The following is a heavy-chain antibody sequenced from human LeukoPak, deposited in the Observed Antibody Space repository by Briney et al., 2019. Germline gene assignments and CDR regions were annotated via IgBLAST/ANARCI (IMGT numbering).Heavy chain of an antibody. D-gene: IGHD2-15*01. Sequence: GASVKVSCKASGYTFTSYGISWVRQAPGQGPEWMGWISAYNGNTNYAQKLQGRVTMTTDTSTSTAYMELRSLRSDDTAVYYCALGDCSGGSCYMGLDYWGQGTLVTVSS. CDR2: ISAYNGNT. CDR1: GYTFTSYG. CDR3: ALGDCSGGSCYMGLDY. V-gene: IGHV1-18*01. J-gene: IGHJ4*02.